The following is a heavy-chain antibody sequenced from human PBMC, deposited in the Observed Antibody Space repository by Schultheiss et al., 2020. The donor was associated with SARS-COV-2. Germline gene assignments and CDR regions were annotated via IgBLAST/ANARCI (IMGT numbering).Heavy chain of an antibody. CDR1: GGSISSGGYS. Sequence: SETLSLTCAVSGGSISSGGYSWSWIRQPPGKGLEWIGYIYHSGSTYYNPSLKSRVTISVDRSKNQFSLKLSSVTAADTAVYYCARRLQQWLVPEQKEYFQHWGQGTLVTVSS. CDR2: IYHSGST. J-gene: IGHJ1*01. V-gene: IGHV4-30-2*01. D-gene: IGHD6-19*01. CDR3: ARRLQQWLVPEQKEYFQH.